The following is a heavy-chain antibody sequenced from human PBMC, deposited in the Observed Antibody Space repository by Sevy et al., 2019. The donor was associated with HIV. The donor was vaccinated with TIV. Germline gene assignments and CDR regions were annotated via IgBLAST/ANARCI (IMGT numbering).Heavy chain of an antibody. D-gene: IGHD3-10*01. J-gene: IGHJ6*02. CDR1: GDSISSYY. V-gene: IGHV4-59*01. Sequence: SETLSLTCTVSGDSISSYYCSWIRQPPGKGLEWIGYIYYSGRTNYNPSLTSRVTISMDTSKNQFSLKLTSVTAADTAVYYCAGANPYFYYGMDVWGQGTTVTVSS. CDR2: IYYSGRT. CDR3: AGANPYFYYGMDV.